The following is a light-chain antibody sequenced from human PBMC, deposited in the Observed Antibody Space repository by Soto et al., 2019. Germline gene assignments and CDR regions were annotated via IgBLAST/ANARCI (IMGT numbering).Light chain of an antibody. V-gene: IGLV2-23*01. CDR1: SSDVGSYNL. Sequence: QSALTQPASVSGSPGQSITISCTGTSSDVGSYNLVSWYQQHPGKAPKLMIYEGSKRPSGVSNRFSGSKSGNTASLTISGLKDEDGDDYDCCTYADRSTYVFGTGTKLTDL. CDR3: CTYADRSTYV. J-gene: IGLJ1*01. CDR2: EGS.